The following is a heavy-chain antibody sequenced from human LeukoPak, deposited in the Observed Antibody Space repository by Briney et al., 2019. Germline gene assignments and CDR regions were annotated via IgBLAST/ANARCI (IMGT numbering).Heavy chain of an antibody. D-gene: IGHD3-22*01. J-gene: IGHJ4*02. CDR3: AKGTDEYYYDSSGYFH. Sequence: PGRSLRLSCAASGFTFSSYGMHWVRQAPDKGLEWVAVISYDGSNKYYADSVKGRFTISRDNSKNTLYLQMNSLRAEDTAVYYCAKGTDEYYYDSSGYFHWGQGTLVTVSS. CDR1: GFTFSSYG. CDR2: ISYDGSNK. V-gene: IGHV3-30*18.